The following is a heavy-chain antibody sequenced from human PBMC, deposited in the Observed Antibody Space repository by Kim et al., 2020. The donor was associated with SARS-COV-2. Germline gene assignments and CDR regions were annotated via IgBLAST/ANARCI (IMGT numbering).Heavy chain of an antibody. D-gene: IGHD1-26*01. Sequence: KFQGRVTITRDTSASTAYMELSRLRSEDTAVYYCARDRGSYYGGVSPGDYWGQGTLVTVSS. CDR3: ARDRGSYYGGVSPGDY. V-gene: IGHV1-3*01. J-gene: IGHJ4*02.